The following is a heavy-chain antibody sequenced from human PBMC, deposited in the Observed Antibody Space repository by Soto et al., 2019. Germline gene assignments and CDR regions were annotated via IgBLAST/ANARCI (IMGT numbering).Heavy chain of an antibody. Sequence: SETLSLTCAVSGGSISSGGYSWSWIRQPPGKGLEWIGYIYHSGRTYYNPSLKSRVTISVDRSKNQFSLNLSSVTAADTAVYYCARWVEVSLAYFDSWGQGTPVPVSS. CDR3: ARWVEVSLAYFDS. CDR1: GGSISSGGYS. D-gene: IGHD2-15*01. CDR2: IYHSGRT. V-gene: IGHV4-30-2*01. J-gene: IGHJ4*02.